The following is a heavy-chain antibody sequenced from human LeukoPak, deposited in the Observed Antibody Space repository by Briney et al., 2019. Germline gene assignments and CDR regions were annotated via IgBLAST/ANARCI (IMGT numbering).Heavy chain of an antibody. CDR2: TYYRSKLYN. V-gene: IGHV6-1*01. Sequence: SQTLSLTCAISGDSVSSNSAAWHWIRQSPSRGLEWLGRTYYRSKLYNDYAVSVKSRITINPDTSKNQFSLQLNSVTPEDTAVYYCARGSYYYDSSGYYLPFDYWGQGTLVTVSS. CDR3: ARGSYYYDSSGYYLPFDY. J-gene: IGHJ4*02. CDR1: GDSVSSNSAA. D-gene: IGHD3-22*01.